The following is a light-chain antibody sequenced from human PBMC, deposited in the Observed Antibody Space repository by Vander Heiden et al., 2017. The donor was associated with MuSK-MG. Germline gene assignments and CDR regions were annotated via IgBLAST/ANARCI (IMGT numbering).Light chain of an antibody. CDR1: QGISSA. CDR2: DAS. CDR3: QQGNSYPQIT. Sequence: AIQSAHSPSSLSASVGDRVTITCRASQGISSALAWYQQKPGKAPKLLIYDASSLESGVPSRFSGSGSGTDFTLTISSRQPEDFATYYCQQGNSYPQITFGQGTRLEIK. V-gene: IGKV1-13*02. J-gene: IGKJ5*01.